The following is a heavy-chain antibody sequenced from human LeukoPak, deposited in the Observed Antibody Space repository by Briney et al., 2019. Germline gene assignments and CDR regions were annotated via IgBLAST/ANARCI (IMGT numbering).Heavy chain of an antibody. CDR3: ANQRLGVRWDFQH. CDR2: ISGSGGST. Sequence: GGSLRLSCAASGFTFSSYAMSWVRQAPGKGLEWVSAISGSGGSTYYADSVKGRFTISRDNSKNTLYLQMNSLRAGDTAVYYCANQRLGVRWDFQHWGQGTLVTVSS. J-gene: IGHJ1*01. D-gene: IGHD4-23*01. CDR1: GFTFSSYA. V-gene: IGHV3-23*01.